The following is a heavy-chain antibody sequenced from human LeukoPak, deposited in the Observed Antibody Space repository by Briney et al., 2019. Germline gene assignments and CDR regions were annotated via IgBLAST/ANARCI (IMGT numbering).Heavy chain of an antibody. J-gene: IGHJ3*02. V-gene: IGHV3-21*01. CDR1: GFTFSTYG. D-gene: IGHD4-17*01. CDR2: ITSSTYI. CDR3: ARDLYGDYAFDI. Sequence: GGSLRLSCAASGFTFSTYGMHWVRQAPGKGLEWVSSITSSTYIYYADSVKGRFTISRDNAQNSLYLQMNSLRAEDTAVYYCARDLYGDYAFDIWGQGTMVTVSS.